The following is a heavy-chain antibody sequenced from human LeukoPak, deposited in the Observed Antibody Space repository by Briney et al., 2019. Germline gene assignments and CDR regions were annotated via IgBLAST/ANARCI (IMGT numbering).Heavy chain of an antibody. V-gene: IGHV4-59*12. CDR3: ARLKRSSGWYTYYYGMDV. Sequence: PSETLSLTCTISGGSLGIYYWSWIRQPPGKGLEWIGYIYHDGSTNYNPSLKSRVTMSVDTFKNQFSLKLSSVTAADTAVYYCARLKRSSGWYTYYYGMDVWGQGTTVTVSS. CDR2: IYHDGST. CDR1: GGSLGIYY. D-gene: IGHD6-19*01. J-gene: IGHJ6*02.